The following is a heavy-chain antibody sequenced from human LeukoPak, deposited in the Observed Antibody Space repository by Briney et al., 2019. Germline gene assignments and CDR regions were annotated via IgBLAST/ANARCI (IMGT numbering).Heavy chain of an antibody. CDR1: GDPISSYY. J-gene: IGHJ6*03. CDR3: ARVVAVAGTSYYYYMDV. Sequence: DPSETLTLTCTVSGDPISSYYRSWLRQPAGKGLEWLRRIYTSWSTKFHPPLKRRVTISVDRSKNQFSLKLRSVTATDADVYDYARVVAVAGTSYYYYMDVWGKGNRVTV. V-gene: IGHV4-4*07. D-gene: IGHD6-19*01. CDR2: IYTSWST.